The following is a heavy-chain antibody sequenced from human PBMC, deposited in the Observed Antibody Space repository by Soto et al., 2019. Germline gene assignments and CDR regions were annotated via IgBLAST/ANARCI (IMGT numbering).Heavy chain of an antibody. CDR2: INPNSGGT. V-gene: IGHV1-2*04. D-gene: IGHD3-22*01. J-gene: IGHJ6*02. CDR1: GYTFTGYY. Sequence: GASVKVSCKASGYTFTGYYMHWVRQAPGQGLEWMGWINPNSGGTNYAQKFQGWVTMTRDTSISTAYMELSRLRSDDTAVYYCAREHYYDSSGRPQALGYGMDVWGQGTTVTVSS. CDR3: AREHYYDSSGRPQALGYGMDV.